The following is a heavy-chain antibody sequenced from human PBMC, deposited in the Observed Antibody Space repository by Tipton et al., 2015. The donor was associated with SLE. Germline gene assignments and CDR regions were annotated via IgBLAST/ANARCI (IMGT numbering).Heavy chain of an antibody. J-gene: IGHJ3*02. V-gene: IGHV4-39*07. CDR2: IYYSGST. Sequence: TLSLTCTVSGGSISSNSYYWGWIRQPPGKGLEWIGSIYYSGSTYYNPSLKSRVTISVDTSKNQFSLKLNSVTAADTAVYYCAREGSLGAFDIWGQGTMVTVSS. CDR3: AREGSLGAFDI. CDR1: GGSISSNSYY. D-gene: IGHD3-16*01.